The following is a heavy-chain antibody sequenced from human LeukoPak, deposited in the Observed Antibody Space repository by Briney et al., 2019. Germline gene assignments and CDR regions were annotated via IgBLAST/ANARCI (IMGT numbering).Heavy chain of an antibody. CDR2: INPSGSYT. CDR3: ARDNSGSSTWWFDP. J-gene: IGHJ5*02. V-gene: IGHV1-46*01. CDR1: GFTFISYY. Sequence: ASVKVSCKASGFTFISYYMHWVRQAPRQGLEWMGIINPSGSYTSYAQKFQGRVTMTRDTSTSTAYMELSSLRSEDTAVYYCARDNSGSSTWWFDPWGQGTLVTVSS. D-gene: IGHD2-15*01.